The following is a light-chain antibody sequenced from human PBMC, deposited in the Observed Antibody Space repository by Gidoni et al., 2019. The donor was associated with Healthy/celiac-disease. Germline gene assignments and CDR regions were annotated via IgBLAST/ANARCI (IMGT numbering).Light chain of an antibody. CDR3: QQYNSYSAYT. CDR1: QSISSW. CDR2: DAS. V-gene: IGKV1-5*01. J-gene: IGKJ2*01. Sequence: DIQMTHSPSTLSASVGDRVTITCRASQSISSWLDWYQQKPEKAPKLLIYDASSLESGVPSRCSGRGYGTEFTLNISSLQPDDFATYYCQQYNSYSAYTFGQGTKLEIK.